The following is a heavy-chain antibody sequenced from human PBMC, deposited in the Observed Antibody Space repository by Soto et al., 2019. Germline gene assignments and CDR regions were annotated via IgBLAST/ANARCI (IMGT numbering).Heavy chain of an antibody. D-gene: IGHD3-9*01. CDR1: GYSFTSYW. J-gene: IGHJ6*02. CDR2: IDPSDSYT. Sequence: LGESLKISCKGSGYSFTSYWISWVRQMPGKGLEWMGRIDPSDSYTNYSPSFQGHVTISADKSISTAYLQWSSLKASDTAMYYCASDILTGYYNVVHGMDVWGQGTTVTVSS. V-gene: IGHV5-10-1*01. CDR3: ASDILTGYYNVVHGMDV.